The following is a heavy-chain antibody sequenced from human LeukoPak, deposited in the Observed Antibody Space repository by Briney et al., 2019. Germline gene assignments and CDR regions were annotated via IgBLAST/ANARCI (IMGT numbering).Heavy chain of an antibody. J-gene: IGHJ5*02. Sequence: ASVKVSCKASGYTLTGYYMHWVRQAPGQGLEWMGWINPNSGGTNYAQKFQGRVTMTRDTSISTAYMELGRLRSDDTAVYYWARGDRGRLHFDPWGQGTLVTVSS. CDR2: INPNSGGT. CDR3: ARGDRGRLHFDP. D-gene: IGHD2-15*01. V-gene: IGHV1-2*02. CDR1: GYTLTGYY.